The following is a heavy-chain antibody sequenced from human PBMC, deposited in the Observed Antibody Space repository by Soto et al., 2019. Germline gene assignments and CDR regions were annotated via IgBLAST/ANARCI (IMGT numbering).Heavy chain of an antibody. Sequence: QLQLQESGPGLVKPSETLSLTCTVSGGSISSSSYYWGWIRQPPGKGLEWIGSIYYSGSTYYNPSLKSRVTISVDTSKNQFSLKLCSVTAADTAVYYCARLYGSSSTNKEHYYYYGMDVWGQGTTVTVSS. CDR3: ARLYGSSSTNKEHYYYYGMDV. CDR1: GGSISSSSYY. D-gene: IGHD4-17*01. J-gene: IGHJ6*02. V-gene: IGHV4-39*01. CDR2: IYYSGST.